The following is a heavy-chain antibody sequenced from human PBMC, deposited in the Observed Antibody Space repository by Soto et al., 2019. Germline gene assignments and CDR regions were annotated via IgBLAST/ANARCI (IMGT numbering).Heavy chain of an antibody. D-gene: IGHD3-22*01. CDR2: IYYSGST. J-gene: IGHJ1*01. CDR1: GGSVSSGSYC. Sequence: SETLSLTWTFSGGSVSSGSYCWGWIRQPPGKGLEWIGYIYYSGSTNYNPSLKSRVTISVDTSKNQFSLKLSSVTAADTAVYYCARGDDYYDSSGYYLEYFQHWGQGTLVTVSS. V-gene: IGHV4-61*01. CDR3: ARGDDYYDSSGYYLEYFQH.